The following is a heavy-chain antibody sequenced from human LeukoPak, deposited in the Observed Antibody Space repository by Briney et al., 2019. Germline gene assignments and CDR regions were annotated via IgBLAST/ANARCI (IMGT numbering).Heavy chain of an antibody. J-gene: IGHJ3*02. CDR2: INHSGST. Sequence: PSETLSLTCAVYGGSFSGYYWSWIRQPPGKGLEWIGEINHSGSTNYNPSLKSRVTISVDTSKNQFSLKLSSVTAADTAVYYCARIDLGDDAFDIWGQGTMVTVSS. V-gene: IGHV4-34*01. CDR3: ARIDLGDDAFDI. CDR1: GGSFSGYY.